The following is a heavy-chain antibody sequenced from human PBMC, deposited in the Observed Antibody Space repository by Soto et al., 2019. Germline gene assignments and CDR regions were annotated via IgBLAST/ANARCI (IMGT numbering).Heavy chain of an antibody. J-gene: IGHJ4*02. CDR2: ISGSGGSS. CDR1: GFTFSSYA. Sequence: EVQLLESGGGLVQPGGSLRLSCAASGFTFSSYAMSWVRQAPGKGLEWVSAISGSGGSSYYADSVKGRFTISRDNSKNTLYLQMNSLRAEDTAVYYCAMCITMRLPCSYWGQGTLVTVSS. CDR3: AMCITMRLPCSY. D-gene: IGHD3-22*01. V-gene: IGHV3-23*01.